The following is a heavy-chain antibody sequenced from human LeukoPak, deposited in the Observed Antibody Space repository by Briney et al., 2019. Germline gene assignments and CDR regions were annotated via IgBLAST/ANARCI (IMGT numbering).Heavy chain of an antibody. CDR1: GFRFSDYW. D-gene: IGHD2-2*01. CDR3: ARGQYCSSTSCWRFDY. Sequence: GGSLRLSCAASGFRFSDYWMAWVRQAPGKGLDWVANIKQDGSEKSYADSVKGRFTISRDNAMESLYLQMNSPRVEDTAVYYCARGQYCSSTSCWRFDYWGQGAQVAVSS. J-gene: IGHJ4*02. CDR2: IKQDGSEK. V-gene: IGHV3-7*01.